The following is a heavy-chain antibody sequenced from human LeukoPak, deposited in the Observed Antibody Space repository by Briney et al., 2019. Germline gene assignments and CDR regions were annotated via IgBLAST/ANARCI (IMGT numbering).Heavy chain of an antibody. D-gene: IGHD6-19*01. CDR3: ARERGYSSGCTFDY. CDR1: GSTFSSYA. J-gene: IGHJ4*02. Sequence: PGRSLRLSCAASGSTFSSYAMHWVRQAPGKGLEWVAVISYDGSNKYYADSVKGRFTISRDNSKNTLYLQMNSLRAEDTAVYYCARERGYSSGCTFDYWAREPWSPSPQ. V-gene: IGHV3-30-3*01. CDR2: ISYDGSNK.